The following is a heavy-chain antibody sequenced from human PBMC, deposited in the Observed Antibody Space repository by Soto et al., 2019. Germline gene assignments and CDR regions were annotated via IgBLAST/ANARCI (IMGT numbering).Heavy chain of an antibody. CDR3: ARESYIGHHSYDY. Sequence: SETLSLTCAVSGYSISSGCFWGWIRQPPGKGLEWIANMYHDGNTHYNPSLKSRVTMSVDTTKNQFSLKLNSVTAADTAVYCCARESYIGHHSYDYWGQGILVTVS. V-gene: IGHV4-38-2*02. D-gene: IGHD1-26*01. CDR2: MYHDGNT. CDR1: GYSISSGCF. J-gene: IGHJ4*01.